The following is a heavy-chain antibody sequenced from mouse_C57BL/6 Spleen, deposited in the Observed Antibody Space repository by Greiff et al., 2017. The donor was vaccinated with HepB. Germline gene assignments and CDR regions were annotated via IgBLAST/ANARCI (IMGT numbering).Heavy chain of an antibody. V-gene: IGHV1-63*01. Sequence: VQRVESGAELVRPGPSVKMSCKASGYTFTNYWIGWAKQRPGHGLEWIGDIYPGGGYTNYNEKFKGKATLTADKSSSTAYMQFSSLTSEDSAIYYCAREGTGPFAYWGQGTLVTVSA. D-gene: IGHD3-3*01. CDR1: GYTFTNYW. CDR3: AREGTGPFAY. CDR2: IYPGGGYT. J-gene: IGHJ3*01.